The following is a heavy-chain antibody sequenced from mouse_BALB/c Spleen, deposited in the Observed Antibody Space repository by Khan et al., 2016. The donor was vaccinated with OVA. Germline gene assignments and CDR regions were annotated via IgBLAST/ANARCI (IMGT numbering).Heavy chain of an antibody. Sequence: QVQLQQSGAELVRPGVSVKISCKGSGYKFTDFTMHWVKQSHAMSLEWIGVISTYYGDVNYNQKFKDKATMTVDKSSNTAYMDLARLTSEDSAIYYWDRGGGGDRFLYWGQGTLVTVSA. CDR3: DRGGGGDRFLY. CDR2: ISTYYGDV. CDR1: GYKFTDFT. V-gene: IGHV1S137*01. J-gene: IGHJ3*01.